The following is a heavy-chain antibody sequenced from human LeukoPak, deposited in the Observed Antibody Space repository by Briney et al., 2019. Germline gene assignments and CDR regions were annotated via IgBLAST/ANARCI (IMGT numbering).Heavy chain of an antibody. CDR1: GSTFSTFA. CDR3: AKYNGYCSSGSCYYFDY. CDR2: SHGSGGAT. J-gene: IGHJ4*02. V-gene: IGHV3-23*01. Sequence: GGSLRLSCAASGSTFSTFAVGWVRRGPGKGLEWVSDSHGSGGATYYADSVKGRFTVSRDDSKNTLYLQMNSLGAEDTAVYYCAKYNGYCSSGSCYYFDYWGQGILVTVSS. D-gene: IGHD2-15*01.